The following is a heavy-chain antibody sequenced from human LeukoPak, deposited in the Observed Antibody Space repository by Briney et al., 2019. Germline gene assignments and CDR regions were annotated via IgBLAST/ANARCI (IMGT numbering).Heavy chain of an antibody. CDR2: INHSGST. CDR1: GGSITNYY. CDR3: ARRGGGPYYFDY. D-gene: IGHD3-10*01. J-gene: IGHJ4*02. Sequence: SETLSLTCTVSGGSITNYYWSWIRQPPGKGLEWIGEINHSGSTNYNPSLKSRVTISVDTSKNQFSLKLSSVTAADTAVYYCARRGGGPYYFDYWGQGTLVTVSS. V-gene: IGHV4-34*01.